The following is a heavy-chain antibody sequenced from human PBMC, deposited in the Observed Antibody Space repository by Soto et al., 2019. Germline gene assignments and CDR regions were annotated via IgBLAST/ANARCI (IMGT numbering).Heavy chain of an antibody. CDR1: GFTFSSNA. Sequence: GSLKLSCAASGFTFSSNAMSWVRQAPGKGLEWVSAISGSGGNTYYADSVKGRFTISRDNSKNTLYLQMNSLRAEDTAVYYCAKDIDGATYYDFWHYWAQATLVTVYS. D-gene: IGHD3-3*01. V-gene: IGHV3-23*01. CDR3: AKDIDGATYYDFWHY. CDR2: ISGSGGNT. J-gene: IGHJ4*02.